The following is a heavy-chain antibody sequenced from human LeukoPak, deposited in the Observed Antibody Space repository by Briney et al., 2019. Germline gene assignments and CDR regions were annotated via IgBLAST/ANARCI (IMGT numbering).Heavy chain of an antibody. CDR3: ARDEHGSGIYYSYLDV. CDR1: GYTLTELS. CDR2: FDPEDVET. J-gene: IGHJ6*03. Sequence: GASVKVSCKVSGYTLTELSMHWVRQAPGKGRGGMGGFDPEDVETIYAQKFQGRVSMTEDTSTSTAYMELRSMRSDDTAVYYCARDEHGSGIYYSYLDVWGKGTTVTVSS. V-gene: IGHV1-24*01. D-gene: IGHD3-10*01.